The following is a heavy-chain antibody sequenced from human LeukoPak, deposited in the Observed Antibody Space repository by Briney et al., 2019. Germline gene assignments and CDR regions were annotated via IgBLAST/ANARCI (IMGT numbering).Heavy chain of an antibody. J-gene: IGHJ4*02. Sequence: GGSLRLSCAASGFTFSSYWMNWARQAPGKGLEWVSAISGSGGSTYYADSVKGRFTISRDNSKNTLYLQMNSLRAEDTAVYYCAKDLFRGHYFDYWGQGTLVTVSS. CDR1: GFTFSSYW. V-gene: IGHV3-23*01. CDR3: AKDLFRGHYFDY. D-gene: IGHD3-10*02. CDR2: ISGSGGST.